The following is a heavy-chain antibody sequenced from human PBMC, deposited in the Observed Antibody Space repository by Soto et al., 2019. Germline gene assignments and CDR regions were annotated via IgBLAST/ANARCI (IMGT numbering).Heavy chain of an antibody. CDR3: AKDSGRYNRERVYWYFDL. J-gene: IGHJ2*01. CDR1: GFTFSRYM. CDR2: ISGSGAST. V-gene: IGHV3-23*01. D-gene: IGHD1-1*01. Sequence: EVQLLESGGGLVQPGGSLRLSCAASGFTFSRYMMNWVRQTPGKGLEWVSTISGSGASTYYADSVKGRFTISRDNSKNTLYLQMNSRIAEDTALYYCAKDSGRYNRERVYWYFDLWGRCTLVTVSS.